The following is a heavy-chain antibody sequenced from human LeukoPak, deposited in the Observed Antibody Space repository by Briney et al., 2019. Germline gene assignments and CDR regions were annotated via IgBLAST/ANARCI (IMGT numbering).Heavy chain of an antibody. CDR2: MNIDGSEK. D-gene: IGHD1-26*01. CDR3: ARDPVEWELLLDY. J-gene: IGHJ4*02. V-gene: IGHV3-7*01. CDR1: GFTFSSYF. Sequence: GGSLRLSCAASGFTFSSYFMNWVRQAPGKGLEWVANMNIDGSEKYYADSVKGRFSISRDNARNSVYLQMASLRVEDTAVYYCARDPVEWELLLDYWGQGTLVTVSS.